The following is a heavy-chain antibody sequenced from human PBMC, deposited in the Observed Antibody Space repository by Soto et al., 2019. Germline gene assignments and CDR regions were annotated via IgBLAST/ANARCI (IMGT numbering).Heavy chain of an antibody. Sequence: QVQLVQSGAEVKKPGSSVKVSCKASGGTFSTDSISWVRQAPGQGLEWMGGIIPMFGTANNAQKFQGRVTITADESTSTAYMELTSLRSEYTAVHFLARHIDGYYGMDVSGQGTTVTVAS. V-gene: IGHV1-69*12. CDR3: ARHIDGYYGMDV. CDR1: GGTFSTDS. J-gene: IGHJ6*02. CDR2: IIPMFGTA.